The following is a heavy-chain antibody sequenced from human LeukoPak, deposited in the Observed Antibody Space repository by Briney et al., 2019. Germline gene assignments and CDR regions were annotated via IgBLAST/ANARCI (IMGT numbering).Heavy chain of an antibody. CDR1: GGTFSSYA. CDR2: IIPIFGTA. D-gene: IGHD5-18*01. Sequence: GASVKVSCEASGGTFSSYAISWVRQAPGQGLEWMGRIIPIFGTANYAQKFQGRVTITTDESTSTAYMELSGLRSEDTAVYYCAREVDTAMVRLLDYWGQGTLVTVSS. V-gene: IGHV1-69*05. CDR3: AREVDTAMVRLLDY. J-gene: IGHJ4*02.